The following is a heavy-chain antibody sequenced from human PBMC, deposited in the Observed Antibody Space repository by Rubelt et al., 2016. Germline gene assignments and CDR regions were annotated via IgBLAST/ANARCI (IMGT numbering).Heavy chain of an antibody. D-gene: IGHD4-17*01. CDR2: ISSSSSYI. CDR3: ARDRGDDYGDLKPFDY. CDR1: GFTFSSYS. V-gene: IGHV3-21*01. Sequence: RLSCAASGFTFSSYSMNWVRQAPGKGLEWVSSISSSSSYIYYADSVKGRFTISRDNAKNSLYLQMNSLRAEDTAVYYCARDRGDDYGDLKPFDYWGQGTLVTVSS. J-gene: IGHJ4*02.